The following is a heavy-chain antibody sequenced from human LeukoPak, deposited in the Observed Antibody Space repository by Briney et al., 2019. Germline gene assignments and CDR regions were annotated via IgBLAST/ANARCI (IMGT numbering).Heavy chain of an antibody. Sequence: SVKVSCKASGGTFSSYAISWVRQAPGQGLEWMGGIIPIFGTANYAQKFQGRVTITADKSTSTAYMELSSLRSEDTAVYYCARVDGALQTNNWFDPWGQGTLVTVSS. CDR1: GGTFSSYA. D-gene: IGHD3-16*01. CDR2: IIPIFGTA. J-gene: IGHJ5*02. V-gene: IGHV1-69*06. CDR3: ARVDGALQTNNWFDP.